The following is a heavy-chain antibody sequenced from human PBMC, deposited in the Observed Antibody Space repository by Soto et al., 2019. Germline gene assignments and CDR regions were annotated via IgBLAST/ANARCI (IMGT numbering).Heavy chain of an antibody. D-gene: IGHD1-1*01. CDR1: GYTFTSYG. CDR3: XXXRYGDY. CDR2: ISAHNGNT. Sequence: QVHLVQSGAEVKKPGASLKVSCKGSGYTFTSYGITWVRQAPGQGLEWMGWISAHNGNTDYAQKLQGRVTVTRDTXXXXXXXXXXXXXXXXXXXXXXXXXRYGDYWGQGALVTVSS. J-gene: IGHJ4*02. V-gene: IGHV1-18*01.